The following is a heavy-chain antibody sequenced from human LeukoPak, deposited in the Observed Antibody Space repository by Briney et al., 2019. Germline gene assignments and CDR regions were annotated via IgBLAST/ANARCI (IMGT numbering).Heavy chain of an antibody. V-gene: IGHV3-21*01. CDR3: ARGKYSSSWDPIDY. D-gene: IGHD6-13*01. Sequence: GGSLRLSCAASGFTFSTYSMNWVRQAPGKGLEWVSSIGSSTNYIYYADSVKGRFTISRDNAKNSLSLQMYSLRAEDTAVYYCARGKYSSSWDPIDYWGQGTLVTVSS. CDR1: GFTFSTYS. CDR2: IGSSTNYI. J-gene: IGHJ4*02.